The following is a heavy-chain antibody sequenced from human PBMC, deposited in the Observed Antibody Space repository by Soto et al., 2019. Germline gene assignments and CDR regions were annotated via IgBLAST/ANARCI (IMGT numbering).Heavy chain of an antibody. D-gene: IGHD6-19*01. CDR2: IYTSASI. J-gene: IGHJ6*02. Sequence: SETLSLTCSVSGADINTYSWTWIRQPAGKGLEWIGRIYTSASINYNPSLKRRVTLSVDTSTNQVSLRLASVTAADTAIYYCAKDREAGYNFYYGMDVWGQGTTVTV. CDR3: AKDREAGYNFYYGMDV. V-gene: IGHV4-4*07. CDR1: GADINTYS.